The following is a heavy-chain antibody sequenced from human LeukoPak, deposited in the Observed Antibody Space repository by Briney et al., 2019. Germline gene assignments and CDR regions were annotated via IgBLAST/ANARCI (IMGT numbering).Heavy chain of an antibody. Sequence: GGSLRLSCAASGFTFSSYGMHWVRQAPGKGLEWVAVIWYDGSNKYYADSVKGRFTISRDNSKNTLYLQMGSLRVEDMAVYHCARGQYYYDSSGLLDSWGQGTLVTASS. J-gene: IGHJ4*02. CDR2: IWYDGSNK. D-gene: IGHD3-22*01. CDR1: GFTFSSYG. CDR3: ARGQYYYDSSGLLDS. V-gene: IGHV3-33*01.